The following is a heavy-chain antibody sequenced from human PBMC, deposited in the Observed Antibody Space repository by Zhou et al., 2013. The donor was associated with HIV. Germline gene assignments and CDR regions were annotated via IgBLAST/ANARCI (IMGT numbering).Heavy chain of an antibody. CDR1: GGTFSTYV. CDR2: IIPIFGTA. Sequence: QVQLVQSGAEVKRPGSSVKVSCKVSGGTFSTYVITWVRQAPGQGLEWMGGIIPIFGTANYAQRFQGRVAITAAESTRTVYLELSSLRSEDTAVYYCARCYYDNSGCDFWGQGTLVTVSS. D-gene: IGHD3-22*01. CDR3: ARCYYDNSGCDF. J-gene: IGHJ4*02. V-gene: IGHV1-69*12.